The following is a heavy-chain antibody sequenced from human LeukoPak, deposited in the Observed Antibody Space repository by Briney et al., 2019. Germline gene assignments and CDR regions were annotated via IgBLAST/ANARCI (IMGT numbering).Heavy chain of an antibody. CDR3: AREMGTMVRDQPYYYYGMDV. Sequence: SVKVSCKASGGTFSSYAISWVRQAPGQGLEWMGRIIPILGIANYAQKFQGRVTITADKSTSTAYMELSSLRSEDTAVYYCAREMGTMVRDQPYYYYGMDVWGQGTTVTVSS. CDR2: IIPILGIA. V-gene: IGHV1-69*04. D-gene: IGHD3-10*01. J-gene: IGHJ6*02. CDR1: GGTFSSYA.